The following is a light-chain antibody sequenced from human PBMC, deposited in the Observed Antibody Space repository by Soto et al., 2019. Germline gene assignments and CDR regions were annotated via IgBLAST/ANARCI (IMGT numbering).Light chain of an antibody. CDR3: QQYNNWPQIT. CDR2: GAS. J-gene: IGKJ5*01. V-gene: IGKV3-20*01. Sequence: EIVLTQSPGTLSLSPGERATLSCRASQSVSSNYLAWYRQKPGQAPRLLIYGASSRATGIPDRFSGSGSGTDFTLTISSLQSEDFAVYCCQQYNNWPQITFGQGTRLEIK. CDR1: QSVSSNY.